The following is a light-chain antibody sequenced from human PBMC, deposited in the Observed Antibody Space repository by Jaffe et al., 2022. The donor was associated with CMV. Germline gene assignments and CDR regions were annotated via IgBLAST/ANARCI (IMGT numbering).Light chain of an antibody. J-gene: IGLJ2*01. CDR3: KSRDKSGDYRV. CDR2: GPN. Sequence: SSELTQAPTVSVTLGQTVRITCQGDSIRTYYASWYQQKPGQAPVLVIYGPNRRPSGIPDRFSGSSSGSTASLIITGAQAEDEADYYCKSRDKSGDYRVFGGGTKLTVL. CDR1: SIRTYY. V-gene: IGLV3-19*01.